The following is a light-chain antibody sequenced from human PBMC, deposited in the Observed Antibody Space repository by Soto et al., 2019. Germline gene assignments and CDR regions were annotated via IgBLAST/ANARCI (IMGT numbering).Light chain of an antibody. Sequence: DIQMTQSPSTLSASVGDRVTITCRASQSVSSWLAWYQQKPGKAPKLVIYDASSSESGVPSRFSGSGSVTDFTLSISSLQPDDFATYYCQQYKSDPYTFGHGTKLEIK. CDR3: QQYKSDPYT. V-gene: IGKV1-5*01. J-gene: IGKJ2*01. CDR1: QSVSSW. CDR2: DAS.